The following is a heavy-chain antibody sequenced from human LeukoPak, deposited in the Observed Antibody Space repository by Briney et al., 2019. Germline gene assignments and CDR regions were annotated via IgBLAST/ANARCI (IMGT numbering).Heavy chain of an antibody. CDR3: ARYDHAPSYYYYYMDV. CDR1: GDSISRYY. Sequence: PSETLSLTCTVSGDSISRYYWSWIRQSPGKGLEWIGYYGGRTTYNPSLKSRVTMSVDTSKNQFSLKLTSVTAADTAVYYCARYDHAPSYYYYYMDVWGKGTTATVPS. J-gene: IGHJ6*03. V-gene: IGHV4-59*01. CDR2: YYGGRT. D-gene: IGHD1-14*01.